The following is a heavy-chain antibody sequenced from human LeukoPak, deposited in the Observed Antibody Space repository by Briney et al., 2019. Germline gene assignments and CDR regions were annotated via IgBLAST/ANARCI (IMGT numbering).Heavy chain of an antibody. D-gene: IGHD5-12*01. CDR2: IYSGGRT. J-gene: IGHJ3*02. CDR3: ARDLGYSAYATVSGYAVDI. Sequence: GGSLRLSCAASGFTVSTNYMSWVRQAPAKGLEWVSIIYSGGRTYYADSVKVRFNISRDISQNTVYLQMNSLRAEDTAVYYCARDLGYSAYATVSGYAVDIWGQGTMVTVSS. V-gene: IGHV3-66*01. CDR1: GFTVSTNY.